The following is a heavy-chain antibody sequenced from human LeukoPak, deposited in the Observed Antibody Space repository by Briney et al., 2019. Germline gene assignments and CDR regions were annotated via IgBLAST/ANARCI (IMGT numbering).Heavy chain of an antibody. J-gene: IGHJ6*02. V-gene: IGHV1-24*01. D-gene: IGHD6-13*01. CDR1: GYTLTELS. Sequence: ASVKVSFKVSGYTLTELSMHWVRQAPGKGLEWMGGFDPEDGETIYAQRFQGRVTMTEDTSTDTAYMELSSLRSEDTAVYYCATVRQSSSWYRSYYYYGMDVWGQGTTVTVSS. CDR2: FDPEDGET. CDR3: ATVRQSSSWYRSYYYYGMDV.